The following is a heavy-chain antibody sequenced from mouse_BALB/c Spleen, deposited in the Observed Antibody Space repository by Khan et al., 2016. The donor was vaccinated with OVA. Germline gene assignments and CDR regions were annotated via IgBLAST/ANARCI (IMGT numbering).Heavy chain of an antibody. J-gene: IGHJ3*01. CDR2: ISPGSGDT. V-gene: IGHV1-77*01. CDR1: GYTFTDFY. CDR3: ARRNYFGYTFAY. D-gene: IGHD1-2*01. Sequence: QVQLQQSGTELARPGASVNLSCKASGYTFTDFYINWVKQRSGQGLEWIGEISPGSGDTYYNEKFKGKATLTADTSSSTAYLQLSSLPSEAAAVYFWARRNYFGYTFAYWGQGTLVTVSA.